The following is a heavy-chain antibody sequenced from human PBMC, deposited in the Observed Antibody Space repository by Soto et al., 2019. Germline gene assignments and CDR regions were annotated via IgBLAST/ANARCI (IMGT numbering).Heavy chain of an antibody. CDR2: IYHSGST. V-gene: IGHV4-30-2*01. CDR3: ARVPGP. CDR1: GGSXSSGGYS. J-gene: IGHJ5*02. Sequence: PSETLSLTWAVSGGSXSSGGYSWSWIRQPPGKGLEWIGYIYHSGSTYYNPSLKSRVTISVDRSKSQFSLKLSSVTVADTAVYYCARVPGPWGQGTLVTVSS.